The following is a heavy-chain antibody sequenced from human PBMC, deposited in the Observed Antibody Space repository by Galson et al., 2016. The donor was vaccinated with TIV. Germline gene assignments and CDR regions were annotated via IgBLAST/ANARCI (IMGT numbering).Heavy chain of an antibody. CDR2: ISSGGST. J-gene: IGHJ6*02. Sequence: SLRLSCAASGLIVSNNYMSWVRQAPGKGLEWVSLISSGGSTSYSDSVKGRFTISRDNSKNTLYLQMNGLRPEDTAVYYCARDRRHCGNECYLYYYYGMDVWGQGATVTVSS. D-gene: IGHD2-21*01. V-gene: IGHV3-66*02. CDR1: GLIVSNNY. CDR3: ARDRRHCGNECYLYYYYGMDV.